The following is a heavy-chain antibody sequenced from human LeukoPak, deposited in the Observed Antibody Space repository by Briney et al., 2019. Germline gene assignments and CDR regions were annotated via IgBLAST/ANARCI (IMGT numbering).Heavy chain of an antibody. CDR2: IYSGGST. CDR3: AGAHYSSGWYVGRGYYFDY. D-gene: IGHD6-19*01. CDR1: GFTVSSNY. Sequence: GGSLRLSCAASGFTVSSNYMSWVRQAPGKGLEWVSVIYSGGSTYYADSVKGRFTISRDNFKNTLYLQMNSLRAEDTAVYYCAGAHYSSGWYVGRGYYFDYWGQGTLVTVSS. J-gene: IGHJ4*02. V-gene: IGHV3-66*02.